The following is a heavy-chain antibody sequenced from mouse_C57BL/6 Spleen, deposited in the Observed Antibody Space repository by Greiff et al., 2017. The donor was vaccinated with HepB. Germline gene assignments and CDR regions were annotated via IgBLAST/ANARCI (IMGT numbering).Heavy chain of an antibody. CDR2: IYPGDGDT. J-gene: IGHJ3*01. V-gene: IGHV1-82*01. D-gene: IGHD2-2*01. CDR3: ARKGVTTKGFAY. Sequence: VHLVESGPELVKPGASVKISCKASGYAFSSSWMNWVKQRPGKGLEWIGRIYPGDGDTNYNGKFKGKATLTADKSSSTAYMQLSSLTSEDSAVYFCARKGVTTKGFAYWGQGTLVTVSA. CDR1: GYAFSSSW.